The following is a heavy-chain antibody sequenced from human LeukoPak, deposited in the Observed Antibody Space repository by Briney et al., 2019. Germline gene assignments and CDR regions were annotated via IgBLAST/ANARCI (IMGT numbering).Heavy chain of an antibody. CDR2: IYYSGST. CDR3: ARDDYGDYDYFQH. J-gene: IGHJ1*01. Sequence: SETLSLTXTVSGGSISSYYWSWIRQPPGKGLEWIGYIYYSGSTNYNPSLKSRVTISVDTSKNQFSLKLSSVTAADTAVYYCARDDYGDYDYFQHWGQGTLVTVSS. CDR1: GGSISSYY. D-gene: IGHD4-17*01. V-gene: IGHV4-59*01.